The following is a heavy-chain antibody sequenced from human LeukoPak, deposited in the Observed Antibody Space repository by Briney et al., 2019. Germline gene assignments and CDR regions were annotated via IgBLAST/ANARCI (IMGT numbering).Heavy chain of an antibody. CDR1: GWSFTGYY. V-gene: IGHV4-34*01. Sequence: SETLSLTCAVYGWSFTGYYWSWIRQPPGKGVEWIGEINHSGSTKYNPPLKSRVTISVDTSKNQFSLKLSSVTAADTAVYYCATGLAVAGTLLDYWGQGTMVTVSS. D-gene: IGHD6-19*01. J-gene: IGHJ4*02. CDR2: INHSGST. CDR3: ATGLAVAGTLLDY.